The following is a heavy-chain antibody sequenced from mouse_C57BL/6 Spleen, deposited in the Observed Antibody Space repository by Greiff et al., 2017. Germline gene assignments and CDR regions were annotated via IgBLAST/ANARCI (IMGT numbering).Heavy chain of an antibody. CDR1: GYSFTGYY. CDR2: INPSTGGT. V-gene: IGHV1-42*01. Sequence: VQLKESGPELVKPGASVKISCKASGYSFTGYYMNWVKQSPEKSLEWIGEINPSTGGTTYNQKFKAKATLTVDKSSSTAYMKLKSLTSEDSAVYYGARGSLSDYWGQGTTLTVSS. CDR3: ARGSLSDY. J-gene: IGHJ2*01.